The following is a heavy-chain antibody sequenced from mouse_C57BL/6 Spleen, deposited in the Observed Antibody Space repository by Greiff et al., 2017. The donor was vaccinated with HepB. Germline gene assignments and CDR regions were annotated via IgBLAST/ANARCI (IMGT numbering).Heavy chain of an antibody. D-gene: IGHD2-5*01. CDR1: GYTFTSYW. Sequence: QVQLKQPGAELVMPGASVKLSCKASGYTFTSYWMHWVKQRPGQGLEWIGEIDPSDSYTNYNQKFKGKSTLTVDKSSSTAYMQLSSLTSEDSAVYYCARSYSNYENYAMDYWGQGTSVTVSS. V-gene: IGHV1-69*01. J-gene: IGHJ4*01. CDR3: ARSYSNYENYAMDY. CDR2: IDPSDSYT.